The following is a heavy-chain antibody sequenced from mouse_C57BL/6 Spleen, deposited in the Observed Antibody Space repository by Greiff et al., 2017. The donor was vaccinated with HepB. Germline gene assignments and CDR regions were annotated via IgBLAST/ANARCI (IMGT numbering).Heavy chain of an antibody. D-gene: IGHD1-1*01. CDR1: GFTFSDYG. Sequence: EVNLVESGGGLVKPGGSLKLSCAASGFTFSDYGMHWVRQAPEKGLEWVAYISSGSSTIYYADTVKGRFTISRDNAKNTLFLQMTSLRSEDTAMYYCATRKPEYYGSPFDYWGQGTTLTVSS. CDR2: ISSGSSTI. V-gene: IGHV5-17*01. J-gene: IGHJ2*01. CDR3: ATRKPEYYGSPFDY.